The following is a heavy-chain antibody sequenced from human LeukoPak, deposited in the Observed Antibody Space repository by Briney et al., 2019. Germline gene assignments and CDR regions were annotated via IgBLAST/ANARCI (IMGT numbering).Heavy chain of an antibody. CDR2: IYISGST. J-gene: IGHJ4*02. Sequence: SETLSLTCTVSGGSISSYFWSWIRQPAGKGLEWIGRIYISGSTNYIPSLKSRVTMSVDTSKRQFSLKLSSVTAADTAVYYCARFDDFGDRFDYWGQGTLVTVSS. D-gene: IGHD4-17*01. V-gene: IGHV4-4*07. CDR3: ARFDDFGDRFDY. CDR1: GGSISSYF.